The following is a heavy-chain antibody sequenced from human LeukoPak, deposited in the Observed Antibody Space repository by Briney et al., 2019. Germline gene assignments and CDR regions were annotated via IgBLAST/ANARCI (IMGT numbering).Heavy chain of an antibody. J-gene: IGHJ5*02. D-gene: IGHD3-10*01. CDR1: GFTFSNYA. CDR3: ASNLLAFYGSTT. V-gene: IGHV3-23*01. CDR2: ITGSGGNT. Sequence: GASLRLSCAASGFTFSNYAMSWVRQAPGKGLEWVSAITGSGGNTYYADSVKGRFTISRDNSKNTLYLQMNSLRAEDTAVYYCASNLLAFYGSTTWGQGTLVTVSS.